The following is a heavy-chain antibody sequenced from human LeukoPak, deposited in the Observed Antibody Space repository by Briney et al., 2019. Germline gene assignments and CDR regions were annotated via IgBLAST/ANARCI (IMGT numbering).Heavy chain of an antibody. CDR2: IKYDASST. D-gene: IGHD5-12*01. V-gene: IGHV3-74*01. Sequence: GGSLRLSCAASGFTFSSQWMHWVRQAPGKGLVWVSRIKYDASSTSYADSVKGRFTISRDNAKNTLYLQMNSLRAEDTAVYYCARGASYDYYQDYWGQGTLVTVSS. CDR1: GFTFSSQW. CDR3: ARGASYDYYQDY. J-gene: IGHJ4*02.